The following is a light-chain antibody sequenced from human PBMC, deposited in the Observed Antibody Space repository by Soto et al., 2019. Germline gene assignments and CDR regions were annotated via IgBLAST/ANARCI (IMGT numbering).Light chain of an antibody. V-gene: IGKV1-5*03. J-gene: IGKJ1*01. CDR1: QSVRTW. CDR3: QHYNSYSEA. Sequence: TPYPFTLSASVGGRVTITCRASQSVRTWLAWFQQKPGKAPKLLIYKATTLESGVPSRFSGSGSGTEFTLTISSLQPDDFATYYCQHYNSYSEAFGQGTKVDI. CDR2: KAT.